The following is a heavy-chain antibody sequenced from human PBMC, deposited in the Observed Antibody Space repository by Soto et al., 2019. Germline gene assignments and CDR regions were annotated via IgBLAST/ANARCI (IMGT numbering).Heavy chain of an antibody. CDR3: ARDPRRTYDSSGYYKY. D-gene: IGHD3-22*01. CDR1: GFTFSSYS. Sequence: GGSLRLSCAASGFTFSSYSMNWVRQAPGKGLEWVSYISSSSSTIYYADSVKGRFTISRDNAKNSLYLQMNSLRDEDTAVYYCARDPRRTYDSSGYYKYWGQGTLVTVSS. V-gene: IGHV3-48*02. CDR2: ISSSSSTI. J-gene: IGHJ4*02.